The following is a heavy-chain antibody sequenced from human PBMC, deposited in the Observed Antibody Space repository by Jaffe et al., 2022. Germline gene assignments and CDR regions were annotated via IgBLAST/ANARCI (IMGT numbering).Heavy chain of an antibody. V-gene: IGHV3-74*01. CDR2: INSDGSST. D-gene: IGHD3-10*01. CDR1: GFTFSSYW. J-gene: IGHJ6*03. Sequence: EVQLVESGGGLVQPGGSLRLSCAASGFTFSSYWMHWVRQAPGKGLVWVSRINSDGSSTSYADSVKGRFTISRDNAKNTLYLQMNSLRAEDTAVYYCARDKGTGSGGTAYYYYYYYMDVWGKGTTVTVSS. CDR3: ARDKGTGSGGTAYYYYYYYMDV.